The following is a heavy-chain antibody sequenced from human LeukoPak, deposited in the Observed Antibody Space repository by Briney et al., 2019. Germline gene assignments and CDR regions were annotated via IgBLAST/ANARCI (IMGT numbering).Heavy chain of an antibody. CDR1: GGSISSGGYY. V-gene: IGHV4-61*02. CDR2: IYTSGST. D-gene: IGHD1-7*01. Sequence: SETLSLTCTVSGGSISSGGYYWSWVRQPAGKGLEWIGRIYTSGSTHYNPSLRSRVTISVDTSKNQFSLKLRSVTAADTAVYYCARDKDWNFDWGQGTLVTVSS. J-gene: IGHJ4*02. CDR3: ARDKDWNFD.